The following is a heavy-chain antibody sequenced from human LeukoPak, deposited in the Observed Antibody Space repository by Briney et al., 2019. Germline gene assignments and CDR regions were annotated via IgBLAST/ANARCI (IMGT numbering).Heavy chain of an antibody. CDR3: ARSPYYYDSSGYYPNWFDP. J-gene: IGHJ5*02. CDR1: GGSISSGGYY. D-gene: IGHD3-22*01. V-gene: IGHV4-31*03. CDR2: IYYSGST. Sequence: SQTLSLTCTVSGGSISSGGYYWSWIRQHPGKGLEWIGYIYYSGSTYYNPSLKSRVTISVDTSKNQFSLKLSSVTAADTAVYYCARSPYYYDSSGYYPNWFDPWGQGTLVTVSS.